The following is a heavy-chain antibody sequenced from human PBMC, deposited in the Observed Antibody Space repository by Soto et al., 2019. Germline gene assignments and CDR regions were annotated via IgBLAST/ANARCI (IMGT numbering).Heavy chain of an antibody. J-gene: IGHJ4*02. V-gene: IGHV4-59*01. D-gene: IGHD6-6*01. CDR3: AREGGSSSEVGVSEFDY. CDR1: GGSISSYY. CDR2: IYYSGCT. Sequence: SETLSLTCTVSGGSISSYYWSWIRQPPGKGLEWIGYIYYSGCTNYNPSLKSRVTISVDTSTSTAYMELSSLRSEDTAVYYCAREGGSSSEVGVSEFDYWGQGTLVTVSS.